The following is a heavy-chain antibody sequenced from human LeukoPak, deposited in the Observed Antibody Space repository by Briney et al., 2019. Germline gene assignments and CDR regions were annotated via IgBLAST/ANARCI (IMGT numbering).Heavy chain of an antibody. CDR3: ARDPGTVFDP. J-gene: IGHJ5*02. Sequence: ASVKVSCKASGYTLTSYGISWVRQAPGQGLEWMGGIIPIFGTANYAQKFQGRVTITADESTSTAYMELSSLRSEDTAVYYCARDPGTVFDPWGQGTLVTVSS. CDR1: GYTLTSYG. V-gene: IGHV1-69*13. CDR2: IIPIFGTA. D-gene: IGHD4-17*01.